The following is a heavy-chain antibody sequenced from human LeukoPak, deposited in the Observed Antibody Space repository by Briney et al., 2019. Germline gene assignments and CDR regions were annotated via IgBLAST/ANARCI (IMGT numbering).Heavy chain of an antibody. CDR3: VKWRGYSGTYGDY. Sequence: GGSLRLSCSVDGFTFSSYAMHWVRQAPGKGLEYVSAISGNGGSTYYADSVKGRFTISRDNSKNTLYLQMSSLRPEDTALYYCVKWRGYSGTYGDYWGQGTLVTVSS. CDR1: GFTFSSYA. CDR2: ISGNGGST. J-gene: IGHJ4*02. D-gene: IGHD1-26*01. V-gene: IGHV3-64D*06.